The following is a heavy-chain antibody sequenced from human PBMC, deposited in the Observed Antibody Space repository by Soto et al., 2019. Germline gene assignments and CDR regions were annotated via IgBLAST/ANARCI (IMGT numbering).Heavy chain of an antibody. CDR1: GYTFTGYY. CDR2: INPNNGDT. V-gene: IGHV1-2*02. D-gene: IGHD1-26*01. Sequence: ASVKVSCKASGYTFTGYYMHWVRQAPGQGLEWMGWINPNNGDTNYAQKFQGRVTMTRDTSMSTAYMELKSLRSEDTAVYYCGRDKYSYGRRDPFDIWGQGTMVTVSS. CDR3: GRDKYSYGRRDPFDI. J-gene: IGHJ3*02.